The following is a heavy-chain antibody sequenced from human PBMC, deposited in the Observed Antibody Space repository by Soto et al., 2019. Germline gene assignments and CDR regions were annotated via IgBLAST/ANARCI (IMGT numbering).Heavy chain of an antibody. Sequence: LSLSCAASGFSFSTYAMNWVRQAPGKGLEWVALISGSGGSTYYADSVKGRFTISRDNSKDTVYLQMNILRAEDTAVYYCAKDLRRVPAAGIDYWGQGTLVTVSS. V-gene: IGHV3-23*01. D-gene: IGHD6-13*01. CDR1: GFSFSTYA. CDR3: AKDLRRVPAAGIDY. J-gene: IGHJ4*02. CDR2: ISGSGGST.